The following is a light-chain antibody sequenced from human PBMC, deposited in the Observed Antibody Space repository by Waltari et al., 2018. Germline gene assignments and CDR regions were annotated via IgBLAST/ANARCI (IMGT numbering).Light chain of an antibody. J-gene: IGKJ4*01. CDR2: DAS. V-gene: IGKV3-20*01. CDR1: QSVSSNY. CDR3: QQYGNSAVT. Sequence: EIVLTQSPGTLSLSPGERATPSCRASQSVSSNYLAWYQQRPGQAPRLLVYDASKRAAGIADRFSGSGSGTDFTLTISRLEPEDFAVFYCQQYGNSAVTFGGGTKVEIK.